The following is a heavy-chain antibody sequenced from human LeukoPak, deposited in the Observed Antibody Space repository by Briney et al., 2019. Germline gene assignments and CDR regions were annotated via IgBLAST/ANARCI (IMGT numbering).Heavy chain of an antibody. J-gene: IGHJ4*02. CDR2: INPSGGST. V-gene: IGHV1-46*01. CDR3: ARVPRYSSGWYAPFDY. Sequence: ASVKVSCKASGYTFTSYYMHWVRQAPGQGLEWMGIINPSGGSTSYAQKFQGRVTMTRDMSTSTVYMELSSLRSEDTAVYYCARVPRYSSGWYAPFDYWGQGTLVTVSS. D-gene: IGHD6-19*01. CDR1: GYTFTSYY.